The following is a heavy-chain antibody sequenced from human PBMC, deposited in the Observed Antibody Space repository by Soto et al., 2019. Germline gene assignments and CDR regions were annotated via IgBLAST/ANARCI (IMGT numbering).Heavy chain of an antibody. CDR2: ISSSGSTI. CDR1: GFTFSDYY. Sequence: QVQLVESGGGLVKPGGSLRLSCAASGFTFSDYYMSWIRQAPGKGLEWVSYISSSGSTIYYADSVKGRFTISRDNAKNSLYTKMSSLRDEDTAVYNCAREGGGAYASLSGGCGRWFDPWGQGTLVTVSS. D-gene: IGHD2-8*02. J-gene: IGHJ5*02. CDR3: AREGGGAYASLSGGCGRWFDP. V-gene: IGHV3-11*01.